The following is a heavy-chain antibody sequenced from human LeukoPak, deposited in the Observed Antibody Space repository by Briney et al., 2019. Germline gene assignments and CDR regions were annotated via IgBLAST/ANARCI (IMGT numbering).Heavy chain of an antibody. Sequence: GGSLRLSCAASGFTFDDYGMSWVRQAPGKGLERVSGINWNGGSTGYADSVKGRFTISRDNAKNSLYLQMNSLRAEDTALYHCARVGYCGGDCYSEYYYGMDVWGQGTTVTVSS. CDR2: INWNGGST. V-gene: IGHV3-20*01. CDR3: ARVGYCGGDCYSEYYYGMDV. J-gene: IGHJ6*02. CDR1: GFTFDDYG. D-gene: IGHD2-21*02.